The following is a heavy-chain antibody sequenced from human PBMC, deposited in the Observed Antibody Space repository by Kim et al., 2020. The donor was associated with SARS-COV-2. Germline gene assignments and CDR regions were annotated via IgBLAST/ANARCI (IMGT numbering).Heavy chain of an antibody. CDR1: GLSMSGDA. J-gene: IGHJ3*01. D-gene: IGHD3-3*01. V-gene: IGHV3-23*05. Sequence: GGSLRLSCVGSGLSMSGDAMSWVRQAPGRGLEWVSFISASGSTTYLADSVKGRFTISRDNARNTLYLEMNSLRVDDTAVYFCAKESLGRAFDVWGRGTVV. CDR2: ISASGSTT. CDR3: AKESLGRAFDV.